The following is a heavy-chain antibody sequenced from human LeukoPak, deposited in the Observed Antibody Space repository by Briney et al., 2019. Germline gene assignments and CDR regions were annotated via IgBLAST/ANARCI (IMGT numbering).Heavy chain of an antibody. CDR2: ISAGNGNT. CDR3: ARDGPSGSYGDY. J-gene: IGHJ4*02. Sequence: ASVKVSCKASGYTFTSHPITWVRQAPGQGLEWMGWISAGNGNTHYAQKFQGRVSMTTEPSTRTAYMELKTLRSDDTAVYYCARDGPSGSYGDYWGQGTLVTVST. CDR1: GYTFTSHP. V-gene: IGHV1-18*01. D-gene: IGHD1-26*01.